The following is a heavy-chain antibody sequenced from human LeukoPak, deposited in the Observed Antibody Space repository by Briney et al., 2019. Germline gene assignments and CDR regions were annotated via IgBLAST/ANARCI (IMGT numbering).Heavy chain of an antibody. CDR2: INPSGGST. D-gene: IGHD5-18*01. CDR3: ARGTGYFETGMVKYKYYGMDV. V-gene: IGHV1-46*01. CDR1: GYTFTSYY. Sequence: ASVKVSCKASGYTFTSYYVHWVRQAPGQGLEWMGIINPSGGSTSYGQRFQGRVTMNRDTSTHIVYMELSSLRSEDTAVYYCARGTGYFETGMVKYKYYGMDVWGQGTTVTVSS. J-gene: IGHJ6*02.